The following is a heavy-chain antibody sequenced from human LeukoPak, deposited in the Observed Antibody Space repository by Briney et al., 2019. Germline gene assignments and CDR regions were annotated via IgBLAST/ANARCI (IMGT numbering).Heavy chain of an antibody. Sequence: GGSLRLSCAASGFTFSSYAMSWVRQAPGKGLEWVSVISGSGGRTYYADSVKGRFTISRDNSKNTLYLQMNSLRAEDTAVYYCAKAHHGDYFFYFDYWGQGTLVTVSS. J-gene: IGHJ4*02. CDR3: AKAHHGDYFFYFDY. CDR1: GFTFSSYA. CDR2: ISGSGGRT. D-gene: IGHD4-17*01. V-gene: IGHV3-23*01.